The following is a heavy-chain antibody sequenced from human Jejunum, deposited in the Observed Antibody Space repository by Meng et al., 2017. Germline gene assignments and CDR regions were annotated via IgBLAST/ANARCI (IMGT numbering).Heavy chain of an antibody. CDR1: GFTFSSYA. J-gene: IGHJ4*02. CDR3: ARERGAHYFDY. Sequence: QLVESGGGLVQPGWSLSLACAASGFTFSSYAMHWVRQAPGKGLEWVAVISNDGSDKYYADSVKGRFTISRDNSKNTLYLQMNSLRAEDTAVYYCARERGAHYFDYWGQGTLVTVSS. CDR2: ISNDGSDK. V-gene: IGHV3-30*01. D-gene: IGHD1-26*01.